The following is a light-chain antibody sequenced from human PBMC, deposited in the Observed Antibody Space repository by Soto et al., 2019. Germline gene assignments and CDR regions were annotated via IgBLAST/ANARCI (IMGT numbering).Light chain of an antibody. CDR2: DNN. Sequence: QSVLTQPPSVSAAPGQKVTISCSGGSSNIGNNYMSWYQQLPGTAPKLLIYDNNKRPSGIPDRFSGSKSGTSATLGITGLQTGDEADYYCGTWDDSLSVWVFGGGTKLTVL. V-gene: IGLV1-51*01. J-gene: IGLJ3*02. CDR3: GTWDDSLSVWV. CDR1: SSNIGNNY.